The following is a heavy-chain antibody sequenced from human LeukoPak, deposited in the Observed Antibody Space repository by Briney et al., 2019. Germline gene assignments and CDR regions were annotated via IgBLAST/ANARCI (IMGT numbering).Heavy chain of an antibody. CDR3: ARDPYSRGGYFDF. CDR2: IDYSGSP. D-gene: IGHD5-12*01. CDR1: GGSININSFY. V-gene: IGHV4-39*07. Sequence: SETLSLTCTVSGGSININSFYWAWIRQPPGKGLEWIGSIDYSGSPYYNPSFTSRVAISVDMSKNQLSLKLNSVTAADTAVYYCARDPYSRGGYFDFWGQGTLVIVSS. J-gene: IGHJ4*02.